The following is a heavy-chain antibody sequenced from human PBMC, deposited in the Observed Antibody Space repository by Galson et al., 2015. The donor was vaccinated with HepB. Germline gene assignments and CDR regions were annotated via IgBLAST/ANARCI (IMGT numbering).Heavy chain of an antibody. D-gene: IGHD3-22*01. Sequence: ETLSLTCAVYGGSFSGYYWSWIRQPPGKGLEWIGEINHSGSTNYNPSLKSRVTISVDTSKNQFSLKLSSVTAADTAVYYCARGQYYYDSSGYYFDYFDYWGQGTLVTVSS. CDR3: ARGQYYYDSSGYYFDYFDY. CDR2: INHSGST. V-gene: IGHV4-34*01. CDR1: GGSFSGYY. J-gene: IGHJ4*02.